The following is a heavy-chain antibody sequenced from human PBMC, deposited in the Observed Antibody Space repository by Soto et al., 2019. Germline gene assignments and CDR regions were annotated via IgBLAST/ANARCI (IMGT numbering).Heavy chain of an antibody. CDR2: INPTGGST. V-gene: IGHV1-46*01. CDR3: ARDLAEADY. J-gene: IGHJ4*02. D-gene: IGHD6-13*01. Sequence: QVQLVQSGAEVKKPGASVKVSCKASGYIFINYYIHWVRQAPGQGPEWMGIINPTGGSTNYAQKFKGRVPLTMDPPTTTVYMERGSRRLEDPAVYYCARDLAEADYGGQGTLVTVSS. CDR1: GYIFINYY.